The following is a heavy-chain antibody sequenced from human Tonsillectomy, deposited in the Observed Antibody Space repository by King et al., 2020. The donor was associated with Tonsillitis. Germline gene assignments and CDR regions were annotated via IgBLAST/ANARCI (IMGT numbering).Heavy chain of an antibody. Sequence: VQLVESGGGLVQPGRSLRPSCAASGFTFDDYAMHWVRQAPGKGLEWVSGISWNSGSIGYADSVKGRFTISRDNAKNSLYLQMNSLRAEDTALYYCAKGVTAGFGVVLAYGMDVWGQGTTVTVSS. CDR2: ISWNSGSI. CDR1: GFTFDDYA. D-gene: IGHD3-3*01. V-gene: IGHV3-9*01. CDR3: AKGVTAGFGVVLAYGMDV. J-gene: IGHJ6*02.